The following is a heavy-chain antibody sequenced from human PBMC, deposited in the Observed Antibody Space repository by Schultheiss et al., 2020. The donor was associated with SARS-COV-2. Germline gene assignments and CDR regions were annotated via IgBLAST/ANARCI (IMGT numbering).Heavy chain of an antibody. CDR1: GYTFTGYY. J-gene: IGHJ4*02. Sequence: GESLKISCKASGYTFTGYYMHWVRQAPGQGLEWMGWINPNSGGTNYAQKFQGRVTMTRDTSISTAYMELSSLRSEDTAVYYCARDRTSDYWGQGTLVTVSS. CDR3: ARDRTSDY. V-gene: IGHV1-2*02. CDR2: INPNSGGT.